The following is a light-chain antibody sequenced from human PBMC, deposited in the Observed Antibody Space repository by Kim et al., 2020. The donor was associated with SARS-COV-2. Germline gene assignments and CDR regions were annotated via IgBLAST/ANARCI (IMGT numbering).Light chain of an antibody. J-gene: IGLJ2*01. V-gene: IGLV3-19*01. CDR1: SLRKYY. CDR2: AKD. CDR3: KSRDSRGKVV. Sequence: SSELTQDPAVSVALGQTVRITCQGDSLRKYYATWYQQKAGQAPVLVFYAKDKRPSGVPDRFSGSTSGNTASLTITGAQAADEADYYCKSRDSRGKVVFGGGTKVTVL.